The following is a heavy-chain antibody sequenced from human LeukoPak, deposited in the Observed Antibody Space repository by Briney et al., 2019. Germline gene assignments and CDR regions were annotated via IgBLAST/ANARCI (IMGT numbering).Heavy chain of an antibody. V-gene: IGHV4-59*01. Sequence: SETLSLTCTVSGGSITSYYWSWIRQPPGKGLEGIGYIYYSGSTYYNPSLKSRVTISVDTSKNQFSLKLSSVTAADTAVYYCARVRRDGYNSPDYWGQGTLVTVSS. CDR1: GGSITSYY. CDR3: ARVRRDGYNSPDY. J-gene: IGHJ4*02. D-gene: IGHD5-24*01. CDR2: IYYSGST.